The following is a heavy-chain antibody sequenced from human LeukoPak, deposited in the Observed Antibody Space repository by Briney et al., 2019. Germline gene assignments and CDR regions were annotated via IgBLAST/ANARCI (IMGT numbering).Heavy chain of an antibody. CDR3: AYTSSNSWYYGMDV. J-gene: IGHJ6*02. CDR1: GGSISSYY. D-gene: IGHD6-13*01. V-gene: IGHV4-59*01. Sequence: PSETLSLTCTVSGGSISSYYWSWIRQPPGKGLEWIGFIYYTGTTTYNPSLKSRVTISVDTSKNQFSLKLSSVTAADTAVYYCAYTSSNSWYYGMDVWGQGTTVTVSS. CDR2: IYYTGTT.